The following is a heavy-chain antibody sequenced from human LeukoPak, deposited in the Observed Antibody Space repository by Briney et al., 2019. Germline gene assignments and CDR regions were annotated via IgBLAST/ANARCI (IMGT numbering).Heavy chain of an antibody. Sequence: ASVKVSCKASGYMFSSYGISWVRQAPGQGLEWTGWISAYNGNTNYAQKLQGRVTMTTDTSTTTAYMELTSLRSDDTAVYYCARSYDFWSGHDYYFDYWGQGTLVTVSS. J-gene: IGHJ4*02. CDR2: ISAYNGNT. V-gene: IGHV1-18*01. CDR3: ARSYDFWSGHDYYFDY. CDR1: GYMFSSYG. D-gene: IGHD3-3*01.